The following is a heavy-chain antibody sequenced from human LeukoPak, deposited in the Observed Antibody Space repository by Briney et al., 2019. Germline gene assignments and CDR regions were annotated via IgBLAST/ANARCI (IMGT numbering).Heavy chain of an antibody. CDR2: INSDSGTI. V-gene: IGHV3-48*02. Sequence: GWVSYINSDSGTIRYAGSVKGRFTISRDNAKNSLYLQMKSLREEDTAVYYCARDLNWVFDYWGQGILVTVSS. D-gene: IGHD7-27*01. CDR3: ARDLNWVFDY. J-gene: IGHJ4*02.